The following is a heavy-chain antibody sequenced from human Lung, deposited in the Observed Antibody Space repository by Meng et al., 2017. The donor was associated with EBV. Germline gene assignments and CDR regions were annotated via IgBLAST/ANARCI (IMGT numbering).Heavy chain of an antibody. Sequence: QVQLVQLCAEWRKPGACWKVSCKASGYTFTSYAKNWVRQAPGQGREWMGWINTNTGNPTYAQGFTGRCVFSLDTSVSTAYLQISSLKAEDTAVYYCARGDYYDSSGLDYWGQGTLVTVSS. D-gene: IGHD3-22*01. CDR1: GYTFTSYA. V-gene: IGHV7-4-1*02. CDR2: INTNTGNP. CDR3: ARGDYYDSSGLDY. J-gene: IGHJ4*02.